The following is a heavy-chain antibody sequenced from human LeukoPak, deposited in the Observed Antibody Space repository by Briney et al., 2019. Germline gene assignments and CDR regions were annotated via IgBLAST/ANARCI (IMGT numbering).Heavy chain of an antibody. Sequence: PSETLSLTCTVSGGSISSSSYYWGWIRQPPGKGLEWIGSMYYSGSSYYNPSLKSRATISVDTSKNQFSLKLGSLTAADTAVYYCARHNQFEYWGQGTLVTVSS. CDR3: ARHNQFEY. J-gene: IGHJ4*02. V-gene: IGHV4-39*01. CDR2: MYYSGSS. CDR1: GGSISSSSYY.